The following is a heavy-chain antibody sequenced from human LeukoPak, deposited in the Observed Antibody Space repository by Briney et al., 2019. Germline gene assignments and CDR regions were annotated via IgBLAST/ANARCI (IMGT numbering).Heavy chain of an antibody. J-gene: IGHJ4*02. D-gene: IGHD2-21*02. CDR3: ARGLRPYCGGDCYFGY. CDR2: INPNSGGT. Sequence: ASVKVSCKASGYTFTGYYMHWVRQAPGQGLEWMGWINPNSGGTNYAQKFQGWVTMTRDTSISTAYMELSRLRSDDTAVYYCARGLRPYCGGDCYFGYWGQGTLVTVSS. V-gene: IGHV1-2*04. CDR1: GYTFTGYY.